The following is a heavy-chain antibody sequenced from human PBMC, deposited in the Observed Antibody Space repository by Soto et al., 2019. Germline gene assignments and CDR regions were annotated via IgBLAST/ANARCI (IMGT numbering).Heavy chain of an antibody. CDR3: ASHVNKDMLGFDY. J-gene: IGHJ4*02. D-gene: IGHD3-16*01. Sequence: QVQLQESGPGLVKPSQTLSLTCSVSGGSISSGDYYWSWIRQPPGKGLEWIGYVFYSGNTYTNPSLRSRVTMSEDASKNQFSLRLNSVTSADTAVYYCASHVNKDMLGFDYWGQGALVTVSS. CDR1: GGSISSGDYY. CDR2: VFYSGNT. V-gene: IGHV4-30-4*01.